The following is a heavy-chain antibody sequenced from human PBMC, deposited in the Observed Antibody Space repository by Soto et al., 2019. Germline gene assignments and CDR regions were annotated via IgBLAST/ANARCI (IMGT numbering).Heavy chain of an antibody. J-gene: IGHJ6*02. V-gene: IGHV4-31*03. CDR3: ASFTDIYYYSGMDV. CDR2: IYYSGST. Sequence: QVQLQESGPGLVKPSQTLSLTCTVSGGSISSGGYYWSWIRQHPGKGLEWIGYIYYSGSTYYNPSLKSRVTSPVDTSQNQFSRKLSSVTAADTAVYYCASFTDIYYYSGMDVWGQGTKVTVSS. CDR1: GGSISSGGYY.